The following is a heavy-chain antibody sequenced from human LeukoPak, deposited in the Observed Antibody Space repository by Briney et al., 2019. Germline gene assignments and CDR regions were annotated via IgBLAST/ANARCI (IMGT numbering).Heavy chain of an antibody. CDR3: ARGRRQQLVLREPPDY. J-gene: IGHJ4*02. Sequence: SETLSLTCAVYGGSFSGYFWSWIRQPPGKGLEWIGEINHSGSTNYDPPLKSRVTISVDTSKNQFSLKLSSVTAADTAVYYCARGRRQQLVLREPPDYWGQGTLVTVSS. CDR1: GGSFSGYF. CDR2: INHSGST. D-gene: IGHD6-13*01. V-gene: IGHV4-34*01.